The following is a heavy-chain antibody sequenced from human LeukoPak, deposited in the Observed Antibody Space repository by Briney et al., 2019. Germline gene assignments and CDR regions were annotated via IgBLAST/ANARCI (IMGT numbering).Heavy chain of an antibody. CDR2: IWSDGSNK. CDR3: ARGIAAAGNPNWFDS. V-gene: IGHV3-33*01. CDR1: GFIFSSYA. Sequence: PGGSLRLSCAASGFIFSSYAMHWVRQAPGTGLEWVAVIWSDGSNKYYADSVKGRFTISRDNSKNTLYLQMNSLRAEDTAVYYCARGIAAAGNPNWFDSWGQGTLVTVSS. J-gene: IGHJ5*01. D-gene: IGHD6-13*01.